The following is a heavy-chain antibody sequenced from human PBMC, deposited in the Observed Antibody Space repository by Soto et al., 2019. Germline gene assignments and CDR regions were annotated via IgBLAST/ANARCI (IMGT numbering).Heavy chain of an antibody. D-gene: IGHD3-3*01. J-gene: IGHJ6*02. Sequence: SETLSLTCTVSGGSVSSGSYCWSWIRQPPGKGLEWIGYIYYSGSTNYNPSLKSRVTISVDTSKNQFSLKLSSVTAADTAVYYCARDIGTYYDFWSGYYGHDPRTRSYYYGMDVWGQGTTVTVSS. V-gene: IGHV4-61*01. CDR1: GGSVSSGSYC. CDR2: IYYSGST. CDR3: ARDIGTYYDFWSGYYGHDPRTRSYYYGMDV.